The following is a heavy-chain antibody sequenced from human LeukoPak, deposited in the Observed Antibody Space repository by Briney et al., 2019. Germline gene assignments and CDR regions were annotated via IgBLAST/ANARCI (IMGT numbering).Heavy chain of an antibody. J-gene: IGHJ4*02. D-gene: IGHD2-15*01. CDR2: INTNTGNP. CDR1: GYTFTTYA. CDR3: ARARGCSGGNCYSEY. V-gene: IGHV7-4-1*01. Sequence: GALVKVSCKASGYTFTTYAMNWVRQAPGQGLEWMGWINTNTGNPTYAQGFTGRFVFSLDTSVSTADLQIYSLQSEDTAVYYCARARGCSGGNCYSEYWGQGTLVTVAS.